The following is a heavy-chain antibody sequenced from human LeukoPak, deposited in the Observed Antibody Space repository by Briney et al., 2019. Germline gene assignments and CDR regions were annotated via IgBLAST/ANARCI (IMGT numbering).Heavy chain of an antibody. Sequence: PSVTLSLTCTVSGGSISSYYWSWLRQPPGKGLEWIWYLYYSGSTNYNPSLKCGATISVTTSNNQFSLQLSLGTDADAADYYCARGDSYAYLDYWGQGTRVTVSS. CDR3: ARGDSYAYLDY. CDR1: GGSISSYY. D-gene: IGHD5-18*01. J-gene: IGHJ4*02. CDR2: LYYSGST. V-gene: IGHV4-59*01.